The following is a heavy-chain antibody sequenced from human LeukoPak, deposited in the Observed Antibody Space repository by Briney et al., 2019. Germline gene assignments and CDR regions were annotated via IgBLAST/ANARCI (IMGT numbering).Heavy chain of an antibody. CDR2: IYYSGST. Sequence: PSETLSLTCTVSGGSISSGDYYWSWIRQPPGKGLEWIGCIYYSGSTNYNPSLKSRVTISVDTSKNQFSLKLSSVTAADTAVYYCARDHYDILTGYNAPGDVWGQGTTVTVSS. CDR1: GGSISSGDYY. V-gene: IGHV4-61*08. J-gene: IGHJ6*02. D-gene: IGHD3-9*01. CDR3: ARDHYDILTGYNAPGDV.